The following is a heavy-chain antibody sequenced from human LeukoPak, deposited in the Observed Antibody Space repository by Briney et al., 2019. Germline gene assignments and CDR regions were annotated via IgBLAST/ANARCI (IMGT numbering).Heavy chain of an antibody. V-gene: IGHV1-2*02. Sequence: GASVKVSCKASGYTFTGYYMHWVRQAPGQGLEWMGWINPNSGGTNYAQKFQGRVTMTRDTSISTAYMELSSLRSEDTAVYYCSAGTTSGVFDYWGQGTLVTVSS. CDR3: SAGTTSGVFDY. CDR1: GYTFTGYY. J-gene: IGHJ4*02. D-gene: IGHD1-7*01. CDR2: INPNSGGT.